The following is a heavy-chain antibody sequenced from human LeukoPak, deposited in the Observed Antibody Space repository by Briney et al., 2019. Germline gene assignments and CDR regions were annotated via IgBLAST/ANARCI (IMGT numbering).Heavy chain of an antibody. CDR1: GFTFSHYS. CDR2: TGSGHNVI. Sequence: GGSLRLSCAASGFTFSHYSMNWVRQAPGKGLEWVSSTGSGHNVIYYADSVKGRFTISRDNAKNSLYLQMNSLRTEDTAVYYCASGFLEWLVDYWGQGTLVTVSS. V-gene: IGHV3-21*01. J-gene: IGHJ4*02. CDR3: ASGFLEWLVDY. D-gene: IGHD3-3*01.